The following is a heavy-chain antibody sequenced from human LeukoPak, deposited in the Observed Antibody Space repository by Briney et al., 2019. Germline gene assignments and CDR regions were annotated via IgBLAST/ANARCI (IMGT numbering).Heavy chain of an antibody. J-gene: IGHJ3*02. Sequence: GGSLRLSCAASGFTFSSYAMSWVRQAPGKGLEWVSSISGSGGSTYYSDSVKGRFTISRDNSKNTLYLQLNSLRAEDTAVYYCAKVRSSGWYDAFDIWGQGTMVIVSS. CDR3: AKVRSSGWYDAFDI. CDR1: GFTFSSYA. D-gene: IGHD6-19*01. CDR2: ISGSGGST. V-gene: IGHV3-23*01.